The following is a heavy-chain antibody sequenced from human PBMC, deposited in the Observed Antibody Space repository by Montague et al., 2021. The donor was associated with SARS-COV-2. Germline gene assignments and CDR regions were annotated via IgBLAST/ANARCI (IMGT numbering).Heavy chain of an antibody. CDR1: GYSISSGYY. CDR2: IYYSGST. CDR3: ARVKRGYYYGLGVSAHFNY. J-gene: IGHJ4*02. D-gene: IGHD3-10*01. V-gene: IGHV4-61*01. Sequence: SETLSLTCTVSGYSISSGYYWGWIRQPPGKGLEWIGYIYYSGSTNYNPSLKSRVTISVDTSKNQFSLKLSSVTAADTAVYYCARVKRGYYYGLGVSAHFNYWGQGTLVTVSS.